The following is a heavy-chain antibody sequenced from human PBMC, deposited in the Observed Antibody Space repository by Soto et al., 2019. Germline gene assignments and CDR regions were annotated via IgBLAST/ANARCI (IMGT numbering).Heavy chain of an antibody. V-gene: IGHV1-3*01. D-gene: IGHD1-20*01. CDR3: AREVQGITSFDY. Sequence: HVQLIQSGPEMMQPGASVKVSCEASGFTAFSYAFHWVRQAPGQGPEWLGWINAGVDGTVYSQRPXDXXKITRDTSTNTVFLEVRSLTSEDTAFYYCAREVQGITSFDYWGQGTLVSVSS. CDR2: INAGVDGT. CDR1: GFTAFSYA. J-gene: IGHJ4*02.